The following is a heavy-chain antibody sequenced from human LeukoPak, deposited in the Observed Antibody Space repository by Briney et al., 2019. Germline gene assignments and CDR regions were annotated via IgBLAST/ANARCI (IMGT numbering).Heavy chain of an antibody. CDR2: IYYSGST. V-gene: IGHV4-39*01. CDR3: ARLSGGYSYGTTFDY. CDR1: GGSISSGDYY. D-gene: IGHD5-18*01. Sequence: SETLSLTCTVSGGSISSGDYYWGWIRQPPGKGLEWIGSIYYSGSTYYNPSLKSRVTISVDTSKNQFSLKLSSVTAADTAVYYCARLSGGYSYGTTFDYWGQGTLVTVSS. J-gene: IGHJ4*02.